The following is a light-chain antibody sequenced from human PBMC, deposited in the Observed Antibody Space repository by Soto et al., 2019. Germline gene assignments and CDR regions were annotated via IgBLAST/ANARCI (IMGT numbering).Light chain of an antibody. J-gene: IGKJ2*01. Sequence: DIQMTQSPSSLSASVGDRVTITCRASQSISSYLNWYQQKPGKAPKLLIYAASSLQSGVPSRFSGSGSGTDFTLTISILQPEDFATYYCRQSYSTPNTFGQGTKLEIK. CDR2: AAS. CDR3: RQSYSTPNT. V-gene: IGKV1-39*01. CDR1: QSISSY.